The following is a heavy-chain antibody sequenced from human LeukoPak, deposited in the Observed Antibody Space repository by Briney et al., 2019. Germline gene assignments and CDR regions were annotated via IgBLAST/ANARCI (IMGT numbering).Heavy chain of an antibody. CDR2: INPNSGGT. V-gene: IGHV1-2*02. D-gene: IGHD3-22*01. CDR3: AREGYYYDSSGYSASGPLDI. Sequence: ASVKVSCKASGYTFTGYYMHWVRQAPGQGLEWMGWINPNSGGTNYAQKFQGRVTMTRDTSISTAYMGLSRLRSDDTAVYYCAREGYYYDSSGYSASGPLDIWGQGTMVTVSS. J-gene: IGHJ3*02. CDR1: GYTFTGYY.